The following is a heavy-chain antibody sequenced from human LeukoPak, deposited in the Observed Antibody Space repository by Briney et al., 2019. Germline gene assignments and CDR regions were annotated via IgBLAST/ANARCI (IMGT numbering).Heavy chain of an antibody. J-gene: IGHJ4*02. Sequence: PGGSLILSCAASGLTLSSYGMHWVRQAPGKGLENVPFIRYDGSNKYYADSVKGRFTMSRENSKNTLYLQMSSLRAEDTAVYYCVKEGVGGDYVYDYWGQGTLVTVSS. CDR1: GLTLSSYG. D-gene: IGHD4-17*01. V-gene: IGHV3-30*02. CDR3: VKEGVGGDYVYDY. CDR2: IRYDGSNK.